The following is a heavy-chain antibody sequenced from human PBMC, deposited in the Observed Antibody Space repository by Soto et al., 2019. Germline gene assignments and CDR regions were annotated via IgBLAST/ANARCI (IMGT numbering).Heavy chain of an antibody. Sequence: QVQLQESGPGLVKPSETLSLTCAVSGGSITSHFWTWIRQTPGTGLEFIGYIHHTGRTHYSPSLKSRVTISMDTSKKQFSLNLTSLTAADTAVYYCVRGWNVPGWFDPWGQGTLVTVSS. D-gene: IGHD3-10*02. CDR3: VRGWNVPGWFDP. CDR1: GGSITSHF. CDR2: IHHTGRT. J-gene: IGHJ5*02. V-gene: IGHV4-59*11.